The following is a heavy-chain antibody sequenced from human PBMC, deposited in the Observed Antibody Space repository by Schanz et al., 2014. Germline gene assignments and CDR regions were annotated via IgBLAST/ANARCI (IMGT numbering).Heavy chain of an antibody. CDR1: GFTFSSHW. J-gene: IGHJ3*02. D-gene: IGHD4-17*01. V-gene: IGHV3-74*01. CDR2: INSVGSNT. CDR3: ARKMKLGVYGGKGHESLDI. Sequence: EVQLVQSGGGLVQPGGSLRLSCAASGFTFSSHWMHWVRQAPGKGLVWVARINSVGSNTDYADSVTGRFTISRDNAKNTLYLQMNTLRAEDTAVYYCARKMKLGVYGGKGHESLDIWGQGTMVTVSS.